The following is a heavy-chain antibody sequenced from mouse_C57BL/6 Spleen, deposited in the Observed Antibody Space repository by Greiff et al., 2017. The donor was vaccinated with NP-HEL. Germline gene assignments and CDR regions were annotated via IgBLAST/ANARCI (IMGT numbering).Heavy chain of an antibody. CDR1: GYAFSSSW. V-gene: IGHV1-82*01. D-gene: IGHD2-4*01. J-gene: IGHJ3*01. CDR2: IYPGDGDT. Sequence: VKLQESGPELVKPGASVKISCKASGYAFSSSWMNWVKQRPGKGLEWIGRIYPGDGDTNYNGKFKGKATLTADKSSSTAYMQLSSLTSEDSAVYFCAREDYASFAYWGQGTLVTVSA. CDR3: AREDYASFAY.